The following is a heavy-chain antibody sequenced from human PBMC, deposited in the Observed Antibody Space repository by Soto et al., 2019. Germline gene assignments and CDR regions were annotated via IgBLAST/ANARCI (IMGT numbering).Heavy chain of an antibody. V-gene: IGHV4-59*01. Sequence: PSETLSLTCTVSGGSISSYYWSWIRQPPGKGLEWIGYIYYSGSTNYNPSLKSRVTISVDTSKNQFSLKLSSVTAADTAVYYCARGVVDDSSGYYLFDYWGQGTLVTVSS. CDR3: ARGVVDDSSGYYLFDY. D-gene: IGHD3-22*01. J-gene: IGHJ4*02. CDR2: IYYSGST. CDR1: GGSISSYY.